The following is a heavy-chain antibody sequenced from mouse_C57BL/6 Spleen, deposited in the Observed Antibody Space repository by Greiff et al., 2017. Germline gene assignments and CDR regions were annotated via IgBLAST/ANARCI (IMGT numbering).Heavy chain of an antibody. J-gene: IGHJ4*01. V-gene: IGHV1-54*01. D-gene: IGHD1-1*01. CDR3: ARAVVPYYAMDY. Sequence: QVHVKQSGAELVRPGTSVKVSCKASGYAFTNYLIEWVKQRPGQGLEWIGVINPGSGGTNYNEKFKGKATLTADKSSSTAYMQLSSLTSEDSAVYFCARAVVPYYAMDYWGQGTSVTVSS. CDR1: GYAFTNYL. CDR2: INPGSGGT.